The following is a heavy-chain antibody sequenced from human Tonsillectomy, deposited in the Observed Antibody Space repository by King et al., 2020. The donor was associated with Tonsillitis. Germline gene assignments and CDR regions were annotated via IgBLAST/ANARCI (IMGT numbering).Heavy chain of an antibody. V-gene: IGHV3-23*04. D-gene: IGHD3-16*01. CDR1: GFNFNTYG. J-gene: IGHJ3*02. CDR2: VSASGATT. CDR3: AKDIWGSSSGAFDI. Sequence: QLVQSGGGLVQPGGSLRLSCAASGFNFNTYGMSWVRQAPGKGLEWVSSVSASGATTYYADSVKGRFTISRDNSKNTVYLQMNSLRAEDTAVHYCAKDIWGSSSGAFDIWGQGRMVTVSS.